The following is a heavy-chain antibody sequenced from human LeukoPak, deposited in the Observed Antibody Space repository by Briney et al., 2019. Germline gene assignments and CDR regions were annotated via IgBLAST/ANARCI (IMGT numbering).Heavy chain of an antibody. CDR1: GGSISSGGYY. J-gene: IGHJ3*02. CDR3: ARTYYYDSSSNAFDI. CDR2: IYYSGST. D-gene: IGHD3-22*01. V-gene: IGHV4-31*03. Sequence: PSQTLSLTCTVSGGSISSGGYYWSWIRQHPGKGLEWIGYIYYSGSTYYNPSLKSRVTISVDTSKNQFSLKLSSVIAADTAVYYCARTYYYDSSSNAFDIWGQGTMVTVSS.